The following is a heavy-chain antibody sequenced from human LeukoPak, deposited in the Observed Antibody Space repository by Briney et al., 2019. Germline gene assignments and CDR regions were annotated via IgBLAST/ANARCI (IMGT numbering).Heavy chain of an antibody. CDR1: GFTFSTYS. J-gene: IGHJ1*01. CDR2: ISSSSDII. CDR3: AKGLWFGELLPSEYFQH. V-gene: IGHV3-48*01. D-gene: IGHD3-10*01. Sequence: GGSLRLSCAASGFTFSTYSMNWVRQAPGKGLDWISYISSSSDIIYYADSVKGRFTISRDNAKNSLYLQMNSLRAEDTALYYCAKGLWFGELLPSEYFQHWGQGTLVTVSS.